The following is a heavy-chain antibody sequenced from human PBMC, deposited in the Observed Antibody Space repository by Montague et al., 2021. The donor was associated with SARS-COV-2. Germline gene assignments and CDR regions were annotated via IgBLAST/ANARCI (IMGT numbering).Heavy chain of an antibody. V-gene: IGHV4-59*08. J-gene: IGHJ5*02. CDR1: GVSISSYY. Sequence: SETLSLTCTVSGVSISSYYWSWIRQPPGKGLEWIGYIYYSGSTNYNPSLKSRVTISVDTSKNQFSLKLSSVTAADTAVYYCARHHPAGGVRPWGQGTLVTVSS. CDR3: ARHHPAGGVRP. CDR2: IYYSGST. D-gene: IGHD2-8*02.